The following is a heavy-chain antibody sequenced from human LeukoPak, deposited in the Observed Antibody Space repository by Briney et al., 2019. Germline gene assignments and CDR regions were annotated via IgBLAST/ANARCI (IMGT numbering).Heavy chain of an antibody. CDR2: IRSKANSYAT. CDR1: GFTFSGSA. V-gene: IGHV3-73*01. Sequence: QPGGSLRLSCAASGFTFSGSAMHWVRQASGKGLEWVGRIRSKANSYATAYAASVKGRFTISRDDSKNTAYLQMNSLKTEDTAVYYCTRTVAYNWFDPWGQGTLVTVSS. D-gene: IGHD5-12*01. J-gene: IGHJ5*02. CDR3: TRTVAYNWFDP.